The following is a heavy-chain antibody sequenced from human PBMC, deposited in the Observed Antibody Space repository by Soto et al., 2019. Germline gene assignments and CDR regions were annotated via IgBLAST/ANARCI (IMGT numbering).Heavy chain of an antibody. CDR2: INPRFGDT. V-gene: IGHV1-2*02. CDR1: GYTFTAYY. D-gene: IGHD3-10*01. Sequence: QVQLVQSGAEVKEPGDSVRVSCEASGYTFTAYYIHWVRQAPGQGVEWMGWINPRFGDTTYAPDIQGRVSKARDMSISTVYMELGRLASDDPATYYCARNIDYYYGPGSGNGHGFWGQGTTVTVFS. CDR3: ARNIDYYYGPGSGNGHGF. J-gene: IGHJ6*02.